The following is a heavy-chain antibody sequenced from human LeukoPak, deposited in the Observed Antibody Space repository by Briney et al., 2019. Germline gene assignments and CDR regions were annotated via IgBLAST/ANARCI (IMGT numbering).Heavy chain of an antibody. D-gene: IGHD1-26*01. CDR1: GFTFSSYS. CDR3: ARVHIVGATPDY. V-gene: IGHV3-21*01. CDR2: ISSSSSYI. Sequence: GGSLRLSCAASGFTFSSYSMNWVRQAPGKGLEWVSSISSSSSYIYYADSVKGRFTISRDNAKNSLYLQMNSLRAEDTAVYYCARVHIVGATPDYWGQGTLVTVSS. J-gene: IGHJ4*02.